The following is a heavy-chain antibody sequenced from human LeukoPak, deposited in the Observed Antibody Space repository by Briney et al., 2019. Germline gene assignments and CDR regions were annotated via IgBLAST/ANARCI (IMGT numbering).Heavy chain of an antibody. Sequence: PSETLSLTCTVSGGSISSYYWSWIRQPPGKGLEWIGYINYSGSTNYNPSLKSRVTISADTPKMQFSLKLSSVTAADTAVYYCARVTIVGASGNYYYNMDVWGQGTTVTVSS. J-gene: IGHJ6*02. V-gene: IGHV4-59*01. CDR2: INYSGST. CDR3: ARVTIVGASGNYYYNMDV. D-gene: IGHD1-26*01. CDR1: GGSISSYY.